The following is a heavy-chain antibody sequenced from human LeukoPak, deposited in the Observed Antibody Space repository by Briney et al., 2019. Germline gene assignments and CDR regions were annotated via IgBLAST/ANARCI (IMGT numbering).Heavy chain of an antibody. D-gene: IGHD1-1*01. V-gene: IGHV3-74*01. Sequence: GGSLRLSCVASGFTFSSYWMHWVRHAPRKGLVWVSRIKSDGSSTSYADSVKGRFTISRDNAKNTLYLQMNSLRAEDTAVYYCARERKYDSNFDYWGQGTLVTVSS. J-gene: IGHJ4*02. CDR3: ARERKYDSNFDY. CDR1: GFTFSSYW. CDR2: IKSDGSST.